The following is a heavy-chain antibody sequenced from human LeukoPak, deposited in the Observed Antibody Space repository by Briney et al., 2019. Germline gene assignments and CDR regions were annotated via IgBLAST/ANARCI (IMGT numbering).Heavy chain of an antibody. Sequence: GGSLRLSCAASGFTFSSYAMSWVRQAPGKGLEWVSAISGSGGSTYYADSVKGRFTISRDNSKNTLYLQMSSLRAEDTAVYYCAKDHYDSSGYYPRYWGQGTLVTVSS. CDR1: GFTFSSYA. CDR2: ISGSGGST. V-gene: IGHV3-23*01. D-gene: IGHD3-22*01. CDR3: AKDHYDSSGYYPRY. J-gene: IGHJ4*02.